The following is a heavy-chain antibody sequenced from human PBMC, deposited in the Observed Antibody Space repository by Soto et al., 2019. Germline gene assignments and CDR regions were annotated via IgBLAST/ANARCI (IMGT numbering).Heavy chain of an antibody. CDR1: GFTFSSSS. V-gene: IGHV3-23*01. D-gene: IGHD1-20*01. Sequence: EVQLLESGGGLVQPGGSLRLSCAASGFTFSSSSMSWVRQAPGKGLEWVSSIRASDGSTYYADSVKGRFTISRDNSKDTLYLQFSSLRAEDTAVYYCAKLVSSWGQGTLVTVSS. CDR2: IRASDGST. J-gene: IGHJ5*02. CDR3: AKLVSS.